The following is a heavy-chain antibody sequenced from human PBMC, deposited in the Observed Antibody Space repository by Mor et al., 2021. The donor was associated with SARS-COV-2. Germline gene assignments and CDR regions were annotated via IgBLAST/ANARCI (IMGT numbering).Heavy chain of an antibody. V-gene: IGHV3-64D*08. CDR3: VKAGDPGAYYYYYYGMDV. Sequence: VKGRFTISRDNSKNTLYLQMSSLRAEDTAVYYCVKAGDPGAYYYYYYGMDVWGQGTKVTV. J-gene: IGHJ6*01. D-gene: IGHD4-17*01.